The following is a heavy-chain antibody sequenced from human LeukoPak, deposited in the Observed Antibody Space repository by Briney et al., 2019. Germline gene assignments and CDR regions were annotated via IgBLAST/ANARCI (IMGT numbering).Heavy chain of an antibody. D-gene: IGHD4-17*01. V-gene: IGHV4-59*01. J-gene: IGHJ4*02. Sequence: SETPSITCTVSGTTTTSYNWTWIRQTPGKSLESIGYIYYTRITSYNPSLTSRVTISLDTSTSQFSLTLRSVTAADTAVYYCTRSTRVPDSWGQGILVTVSS. CDR3: TRSTRVPDS. CDR1: GTTTTSYN. CDR2: IYYTRIT.